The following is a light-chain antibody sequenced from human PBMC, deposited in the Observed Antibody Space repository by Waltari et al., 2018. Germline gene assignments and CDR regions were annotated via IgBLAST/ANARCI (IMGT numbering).Light chain of an antibody. CDR2: EVS. Sequence: QSALTQPPSASGSPGQSVTISCTGTSSDVGGHNYVSWYQQHPGKAPKLMIYEVSKRPSGVPDRVSGSKSGNTASLTVSGLQAEDEADYYCSSYAGSNKLVFGTGTRVTVL. CDR3: SSYAGSNKLV. J-gene: IGLJ1*01. V-gene: IGLV2-8*01. CDR1: SSDVGGHNY.